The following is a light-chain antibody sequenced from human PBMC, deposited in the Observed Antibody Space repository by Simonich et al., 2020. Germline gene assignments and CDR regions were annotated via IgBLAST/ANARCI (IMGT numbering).Light chain of an antibody. Sequence: DIQMTQSPSSLSASVGDRVTITCRARKSISSWLAWYQQKPGKAPKLLIYKASSLESGVPSRFSGSGSGTEFTLTISSLQPDDFATYYCQQYNSYSQTFGQGTKVEIK. CDR2: KAS. J-gene: IGKJ1*01. CDR3: QQYNSYSQT. CDR1: KSISSW. V-gene: IGKV1-5*03.